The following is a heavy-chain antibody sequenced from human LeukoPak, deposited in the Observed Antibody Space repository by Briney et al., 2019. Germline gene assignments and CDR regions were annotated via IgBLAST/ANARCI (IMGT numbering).Heavy chain of an antibody. CDR2: ISGSGGST. Sequence: PGGSLRLSCTASGFTFGDYAMSLVRQAPGKGLEWVSAISGSGGSTYYADSVKGRFTISRDNSKNTLYLQMNSLRAEDTAVYYCAKSGYNRFDYWGQGTLVTVSS. V-gene: IGHV3-23*01. CDR3: AKSGYNRFDY. D-gene: IGHD5-24*01. CDR1: GFTFGDYA. J-gene: IGHJ4*02.